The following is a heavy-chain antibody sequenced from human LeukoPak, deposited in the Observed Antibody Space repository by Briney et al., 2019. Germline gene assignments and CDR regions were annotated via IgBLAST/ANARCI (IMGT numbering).Heavy chain of an antibody. CDR2: IYSGGST. D-gene: IGHD6-19*01. CDR1: GFTVSSNY. J-gene: IGHJ4*02. CDR3: ARGTSSGWDYYFDY. Sequence: GGSLRLSCAASGFTVSSNYMSWVRQAPGKGLEWVSVIYSGGSTYYADSVKGRFTISRDNSKNTLYLQMNSLRAEDTAVYYCARGTSSGWDYYFDYWGQGTLVTVSS. V-gene: IGHV3-66*01.